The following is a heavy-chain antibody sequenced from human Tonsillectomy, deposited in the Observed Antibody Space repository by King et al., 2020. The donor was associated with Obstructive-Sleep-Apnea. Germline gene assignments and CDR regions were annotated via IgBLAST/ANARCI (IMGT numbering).Heavy chain of an antibody. J-gene: IGHJ4*02. V-gene: IGHV3-30-3*01. D-gene: IGHD3-10*01. Sequence: VQLVESGGGVVQPGRSLRLSCSASRFTFSSYAMHWVRHAPGKVLEWVAVISFYGGNQYYADSVKGRFTISRDNSKNTPYLQMNSLRAEDTAAYYCARDREYNFDYWGQGTLVTVSS. CDR3: ARDREYNFDY. CDR2: ISFYGGNQ. CDR1: RFTFSSYA.